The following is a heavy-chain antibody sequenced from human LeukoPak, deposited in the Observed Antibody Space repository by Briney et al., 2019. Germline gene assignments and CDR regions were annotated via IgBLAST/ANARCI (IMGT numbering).Heavy chain of an antibody. CDR2: TYYSGST. V-gene: IGHV4-59*01. Sequence: SETLSLTCTVSGGSISSYYWSWIRQPPGKGLEWIGYTYYSGSTNYNPSLKSRVTTSVDTSKNQFSLKLSSVTAADTAVYYCARDSARGAPYYGMDVWGQGTTVTVSS. CDR3: ARDSARGAPYYGMDV. J-gene: IGHJ6*02. D-gene: IGHD3-10*01. CDR1: GGSISSYY.